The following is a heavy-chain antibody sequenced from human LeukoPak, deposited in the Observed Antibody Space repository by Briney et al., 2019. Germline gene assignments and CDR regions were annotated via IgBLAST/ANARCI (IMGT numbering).Heavy chain of an antibody. J-gene: IGHJ4*02. CDR1: VGTFSNYA. CDR3: ARDLVGSAISYSSGAWDY. V-gene: IGHV1-69*13. D-gene: IGHD2-21*01. CDR2: IIPLFGSA. Sequence: ASVKVSCKPSVGTFSNYAISWVRQAPGQGLEWMGGIIPLFGSADYAQKFQGRVTFTADESTSTAYMELSSLRPEDTAVYYCARDLVGSAISYSSGAWDYWGQGTLVTVSS.